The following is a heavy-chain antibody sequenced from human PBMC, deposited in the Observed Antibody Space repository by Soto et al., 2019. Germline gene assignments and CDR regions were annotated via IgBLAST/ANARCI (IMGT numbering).Heavy chain of an antibody. Sequence: QLQLQESGPGLVKPSETLSLTCTVSGGSISSSSYYWGWIRQPPGKGLEWIGSIYYSGSTYYNPSLKSRVTISVDTAKNQFSLKLSSVTAASPAVYYGARHYPSGWGVTTLGYDYWGQGTLVTVSS. CDR2: IYYSGST. D-gene: IGHD4-17*01. CDR1: GGSISSSSYY. J-gene: IGHJ4*02. V-gene: IGHV4-39*01. CDR3: ARHYPSGWGVTTLGYDY.